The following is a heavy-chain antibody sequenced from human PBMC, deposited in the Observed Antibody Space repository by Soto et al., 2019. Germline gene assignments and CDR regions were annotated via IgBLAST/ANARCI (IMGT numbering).Heavy chain of an antibody. CDR1: GDSVPSNSAA. CDR3: AGATSHQWYYMDV. Sequence: SQTLSLTCAISGDSVPSNSAAWNWIRLSPSRGLEWLARTYYRSRWYNDYAVSVRSRITVNPDTSKIQFSLQLTSVTPEDTAVYYCAGATSHQWYYMDVWGKGTTVTVSS. J-gene: IGHJ6*03. CDR2: TYYRSRWYN. D-gene: IGHD6-19*01. V-gene: IGHV6-1*01.